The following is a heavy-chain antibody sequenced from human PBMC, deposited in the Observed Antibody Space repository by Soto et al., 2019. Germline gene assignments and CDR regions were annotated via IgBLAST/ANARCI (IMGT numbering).Heavy chain of an antibody. CDR1: GGTFSSYA. Sequence: SVKVSCKASGGTFSSYAISWVRQAPGQGLEWMGGIIPIFGTANYAQKFQGRVTMTADESTSTAYMELRSLRSDDTAVYYCARDPEYYYGSGSYFWDYYYGMDVWGQGTTVTVSS. V-gene: IGHV1-69*13. J-gene: IGHJ6*02. CDR3: ARDPEYYYGSGSYFWDYYYGMDV. CDR2: IIPIFGTA. D-gene: IGHD3-10*01.